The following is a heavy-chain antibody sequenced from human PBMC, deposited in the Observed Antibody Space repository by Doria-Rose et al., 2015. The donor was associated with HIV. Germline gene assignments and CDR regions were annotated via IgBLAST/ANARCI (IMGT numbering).Heavy chain of an antibody. CDR3: AKTSGSSLDY. CDR2: IRYDGSNK. J-gene: IGHJ4*02. Sequence: RQAPGKGLEWVAFIRYDGSNKYYADSVKGRFTISRDNSKKTLYLQMNRLTAEDTAVYYCAKTSGSSLDYWGQGTLVIVSS. D-gene: IGHD3-10*01. V-gene: IGHV3-30*02.